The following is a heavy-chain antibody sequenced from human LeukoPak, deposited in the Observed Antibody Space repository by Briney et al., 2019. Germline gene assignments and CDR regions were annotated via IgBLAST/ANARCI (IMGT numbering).Heavy chain of an antibody. CDR2: ISSSSSYI. J-gene: IGHJ4*02. V-gene: IGHV3-21*01. D-gene: IGHD3-10*01. CDR3: ARDLRIEGSGSARPLDY. CDR1: GFTFSSYG. Sequence: GWTLRLSCAASGFTFSSYGMSWVRQAPRKGLECVSSISSSSSYIYYADSVKGRFTISRDNAKNSLYLQMNSLRAEDTAVYYCARDLRIEGSGSARPLDYWGQGTLVTVSS.